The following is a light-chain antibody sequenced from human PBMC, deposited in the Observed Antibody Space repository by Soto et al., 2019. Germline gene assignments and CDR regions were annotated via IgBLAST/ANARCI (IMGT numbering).Light chain of an antibody. Sequence: EIVMTQSPATLSVSPGERATLSSRASQSVSSNLAWYQQKPGQAPRLLIYGASTRATGIPARFSGSGSGTEFTLTISSLQSEDFAVYHCQQYNNWPPNTFGQGTKLEIK. CDR2: GAS. J-gene: IGKJ2*01. V-gene: IGKV3-15*01. CDR3: QQYNNWPPNT. CDR1: QSVSSN.